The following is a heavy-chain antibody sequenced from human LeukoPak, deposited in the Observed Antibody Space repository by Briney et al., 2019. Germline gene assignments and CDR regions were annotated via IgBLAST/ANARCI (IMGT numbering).Heavy chain of an antibody. CDR3: AKDSNEPSGSFDFDY. CDR1: GFTFSKYG. Sequence: PGGSLRLSCAASGFTFSKYGMHWVRQAPGKGLEWVAFIRSDGSNTHYADSVKGRFTISRDNSKNTLYLQMNSLRAEDTAVYYCAKDSNEPSGSFDFDYWGQGTLVTVSS. D-gene: IGHD1-26*01. J-gene: IGHJ4*02. CDR2: IRSDGSNT. V-gene: IGHV3-30*02.